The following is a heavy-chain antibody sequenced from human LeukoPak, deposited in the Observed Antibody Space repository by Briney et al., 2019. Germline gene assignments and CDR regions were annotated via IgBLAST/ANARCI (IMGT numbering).Heavy chain of an antibody. V-gene: IGHV3-7*03. J-gene: IGHJ4*02. Sequence: GGSLRLSCAASGFTFSAYWMSWARQAPGKGLEWVANIKEDGSEKYYVDSVKGRFTISRDNAKNSLYLQMNSPRAEDTAVYYCARDRGGSYSAIDYWGQGTLVTVSS. D-gene: IGHD1-26*01. CDR2: IKEDGSEK. CDR3: ARDRGGSYSAIDY. CDR1: GFTFSAYW.